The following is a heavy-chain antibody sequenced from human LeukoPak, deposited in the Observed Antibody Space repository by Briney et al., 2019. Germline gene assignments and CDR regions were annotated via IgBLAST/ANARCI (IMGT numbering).Heavy chain of an antibody. J-gene: IGHJ6*02. Sequence: SETLSLTCAVYGGSFSGYYWSWIRQPPGKGLEWIGEINHSGSTNYNPSLKSRVTISVDTSKNQFSLKLSSVTAADTAVYYCARDNYYYGMDVWGQGATVTVSS. CDR1: GGSFSGYY. CDR3: ARDNYYYGMDV. CDR2: INHSGST. V-gene: IGHV4-34*01.